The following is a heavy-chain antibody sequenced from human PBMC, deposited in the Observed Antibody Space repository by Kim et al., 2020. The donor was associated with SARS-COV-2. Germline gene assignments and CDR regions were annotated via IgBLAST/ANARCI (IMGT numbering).Heavy chain of an antibody. CDR2: ISGSGGST. V-gene: IGHV3-23*01. J-gene: IGHJ4*02. CDR3: AKAFTRGSSSLPYYFDY. Sequence: GGSLRLSCAASGFTFSSYAMSWVRQAPGKGLEWVSAISGSGGSTYYADSVKGRFTISRDNSKNTLYLQMNSLRAEDTAVYYCAKAFTRGSSSLPYYFDYWGQGTLVTVSS. CDR1: GFTFSSYA. D-gene: IGHD6-6*01.